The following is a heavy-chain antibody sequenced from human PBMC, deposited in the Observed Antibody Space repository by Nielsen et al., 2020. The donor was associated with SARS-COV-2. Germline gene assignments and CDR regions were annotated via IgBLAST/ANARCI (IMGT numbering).Heavy chain of an antibody. CDR2: INHSGGT. CDR3: ARRNRLASPGAHFDL. V-gene: IGHV4-34*01. J-gene: IGHJ2*01. D-gene: IGHD2-2*01. CDR1: RGSFSGHY. Sequence: SETLSLTCAVYRGSFSGHYWTWIRQPPGKGVEWIGEINHSGGTNYKPSLKSRVTIIVDASKSQFSLKLSSVTAADTAVYYCARRNRLASPGAHFDLWGRGTLVTFSS.